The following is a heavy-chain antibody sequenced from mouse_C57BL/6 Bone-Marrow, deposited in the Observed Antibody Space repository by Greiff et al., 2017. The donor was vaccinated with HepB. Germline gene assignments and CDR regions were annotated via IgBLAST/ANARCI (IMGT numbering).Heavy chain of an antibody. CDR1: GFTFSDYY. J-gene: IGHJ2*01. Sequence: EVKVVESGGGLVQPGGSLKLSCAASGFTFSDYYMYWVRQTPEKRLEWVAYISNGGGSTYYPDTVKGRFTISRDNAKNTLYLQMSRLKSEDTAMYYCARQNSNYPYFDYWGQGTTLTVSS. D-gene: IGHD2-5*01. CDR3: ARQNSNYPYFDY. CDR2: ISNGGGST. V-gene: IGHV5-12*01.